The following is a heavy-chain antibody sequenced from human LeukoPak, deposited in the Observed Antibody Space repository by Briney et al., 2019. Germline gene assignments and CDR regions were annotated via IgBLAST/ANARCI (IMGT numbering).Heavy chain of an antibody. Sequence: GGSLRLSRAASGFTFSSYAMSWVRQAPGKGLEWVSAISGSGGSTYYADSVKGRFTISRDNSKNTLYLQMNSLRAEDTAVYYCAKSPSGSPGVFDYWGQGTLVTVSS. V-gene: IGHV3-23*01. D-gene: IGHD1-26*01. CDR3: AKSPSGSPGVFDY. CDR1: GFTFSSYA. CDR2: ISGSGGST. J-gene: IGHJ4*02.